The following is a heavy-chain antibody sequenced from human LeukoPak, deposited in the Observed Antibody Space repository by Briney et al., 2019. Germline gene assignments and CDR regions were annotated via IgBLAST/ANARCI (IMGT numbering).Heavy chain of an antibody. Sequence: ASVKVSCKASGYTFTGYYMHWVRQAPGQGLEWMGWINPNSGGTNYAQKFQGRVTMTRDTSFSTAYMEVSRLRSDDTAVYYCARAFAVRGYSYGLLYWGQGTLVTVSS. CDR3: ARAFAVRGYSYGLLY. CDR2: INPNSGGT. CDR1: GYTFTGYY. V-gene: IGHV1-2*02. J-gene: IGHJ4*02. D-gene: IGHD5-18*01.